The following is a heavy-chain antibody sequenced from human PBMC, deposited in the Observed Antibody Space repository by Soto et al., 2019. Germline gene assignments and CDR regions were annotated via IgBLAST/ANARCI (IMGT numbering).Heavy chain of an antibody. CDR1: VFTFSTYW. CDR2: IKHDGSEK. Sequence: VGSLRLSCAFSVFTFSTYWMSCVRHSPGKGLEWVANIKHDGSEKYYVDSVKGRFTISRDNAKNSLYLQMNSLRAEDTAVYYCARDPSKKKYVYVGMEVWGQGTTVNVS. CDR3: ARDPSKKKYVYVGMEV. D-gene: IGHD2-8*01. J-gene: IGHJ6*01. V-gene: IGHV3-7*03.